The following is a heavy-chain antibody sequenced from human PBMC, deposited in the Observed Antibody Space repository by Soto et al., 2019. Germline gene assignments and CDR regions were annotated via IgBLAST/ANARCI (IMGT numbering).Heavy chain of an antibody. CDR2: INHSGST. CDR1: GGSFSGYY. Sequence: PSETLSLTCAVYGGSFSGYYWSWIRQPPGKGLEWIGEINHSGSTNYNPSLKSRVTISVDTSKNQFSLKLSSVTAADTAVYYCARGPEMATSAFDYWGQGTLVTVPQ. CDR3: ARGPEMATSAFDY. J-gene: IGHJ4*02. D-gene: IGHD5-12*01. V-gene: IGHV4-34*01.